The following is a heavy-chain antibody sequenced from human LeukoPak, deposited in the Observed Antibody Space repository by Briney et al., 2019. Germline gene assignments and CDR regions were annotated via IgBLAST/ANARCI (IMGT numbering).Heavy chain of an antibody. J-gene: IGHJ4*02. V-gene: IGHV4-30-2*01. CDR2: IYHSGST. CDR1: GGSISSGGYS. D-gene: IGHD3-10*01. CDR3: ARGVTGSGSYFLLTRYYFDY. Sequence: ASETLSLTCAVSGGSISSGGYSWSWIRQPPGKGLEWIGYIYHSGSTYYNPSLKSRVTISVDRSKNQFSLKLSSVTAADTAVYYCARGVTGSGSYFLLTRYYFDYWGQGTLVTVSS.